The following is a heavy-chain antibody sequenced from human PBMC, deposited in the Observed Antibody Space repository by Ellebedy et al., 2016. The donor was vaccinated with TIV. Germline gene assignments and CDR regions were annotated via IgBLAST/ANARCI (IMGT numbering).Heavy chain of an antibody. CDR1: GLIFSNVW. J-gene: IGHJ4*01. V-gene: IGHV3-7*01. Sequence: GESLKISXAASGLIFSNVWMGWVRQAPGKGLEWVANINKDGSEKYYADSVKGRFIISRDNAKNSSFLQMNSLRGDDAAMYYCTGRGGCNTPCSDHWGHGTVVSVSS. CDR2: INKDGSEK. D-gene: IGHD3-16*01. CDR3: TGRGGCNTPCSDH.